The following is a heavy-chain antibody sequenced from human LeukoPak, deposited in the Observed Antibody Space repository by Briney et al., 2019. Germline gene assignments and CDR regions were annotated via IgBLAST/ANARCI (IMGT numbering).Heavy chain of an antibody. CDR3: ARDPGLVPAAKTSFDP. V-gene: IGHV1-18*01. CDR2: ISAYNGNT. Sequence: ASVKVSCKTSGYTFTDYYLHWVRQAPGQGLEWMGWISAYNGNTNYAQKLQGRVTMTTDTSTSTAYMELRSLGSDDTAVYYCARDPGLVPAAKTSFDPWGQGTLVTVSS. J-gene: IGHJ5*02. CDR1: GYTFTDYY. D-gene: IGHD2-2*01.